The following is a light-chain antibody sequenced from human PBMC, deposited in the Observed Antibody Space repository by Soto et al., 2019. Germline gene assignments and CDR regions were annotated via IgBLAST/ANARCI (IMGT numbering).Light chain of an antibody. J-gene: IGKJ2*01. CDR1: QSISSF. CDR3: QQSYSTPYT. Sequence: DIQMTQSPSSLSASVEDRVTITCRASQSISSFLNWYQQKPGKAPKFLIYVASSLQSGVPSRFSGSGSGTDFTLTISSLQPEDFATYYCQQSYSTPYTFGQGTKLEIK. CDR2: VAS. V-gene: IGKV1-39*01.